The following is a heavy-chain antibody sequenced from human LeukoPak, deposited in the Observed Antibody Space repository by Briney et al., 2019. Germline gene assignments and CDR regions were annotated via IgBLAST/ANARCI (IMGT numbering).Heavy chain of an antibody. D-gene: IGHD6-19*01. CDR1: GFTFSSYA. CDR3: AKEGTQWLVPYVDY. J-gene: IGHJ4*02. V-gene: IGHV3-23*01. CDR2: ISGSGGST. Sequence: GGSLRLSCAASGFTFSSYAMNWVRQAPGKGLEWVSAISGSGGSTYYADSVKGRFTISRDNSKNTLYLQMNSLRAEDTAVYYCAKEGTQWLVPYVDYWGQGTLVTVSS.